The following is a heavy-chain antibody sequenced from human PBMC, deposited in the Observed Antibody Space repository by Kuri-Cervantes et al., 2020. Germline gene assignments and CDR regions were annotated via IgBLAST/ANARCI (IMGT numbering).Heavy chain of an antibody. Sequence: SQTLSLTCAVYGGSFSGYYWSWIRQPPGKGLEWIGEINHSGSTNYNPSLKSRVTISVDTSKNQFSLKLSSVTAADTAVYYCATGWELRAWGQGTLVTVLL. V-gene: IGHV4-34*01. CDR1: GGSFSGYY. CDR3: ATGWELRA. J-gene: IGHJ5*02. D-gene: IGHD1-7*01. CDR2: INHSGST.